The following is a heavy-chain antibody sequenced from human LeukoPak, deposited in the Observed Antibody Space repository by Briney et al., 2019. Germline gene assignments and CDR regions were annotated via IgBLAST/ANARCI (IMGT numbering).Heavy chain of an antibody. V-gene: IGHV4-59*01. D-gene: IGHD2-15*01. CDR1: GGSISSDY. CDR3: ARGRGLDY. CDR2: IHSSGST. Sequence: SETLSLTCTVSGGSISSDYWSWVRQPPGKGLEWIGYIHSSGSTNYNPSLKSRVAISVDTSKNEFSLKLSSVNAVDTAVYYCARGRGLDYWGQGTLVTVSS. J-gene: IGHJ4*02.